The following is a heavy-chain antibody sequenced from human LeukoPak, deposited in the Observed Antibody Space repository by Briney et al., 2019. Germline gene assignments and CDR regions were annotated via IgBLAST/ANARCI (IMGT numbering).Heavy chain of an antibody. D-gene: IGHD3-10*01. CDR3: AKDTAYGSGSYYNGFDY. CDR2: ISGSGGST. Sequence: GGSLRLSCAASGFTFSSYAMSWVRQAPGKGLEWVSAISGSGGSTYYADSVKGRFTISRDNSKNTLYLQMNSQRAEDTAVYYCAKDTAYGSGSYYNGFDYWGQGTLVTVSS. V-gene: IGHV3-23*01. CDR1: GFTFSSYA. J-gene: IGHJ4*02.